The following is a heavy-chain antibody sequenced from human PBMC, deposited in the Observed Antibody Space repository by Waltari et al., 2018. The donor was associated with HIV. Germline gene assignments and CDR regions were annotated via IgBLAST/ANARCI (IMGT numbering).Heavy chain of an antibody. CDR2: ISSSISTI. V-gene: IGHV3-48*04. CDR1: GFTFSSYS. CDR3: ARDSTTRVRDLDY. Sequence: EVQLVESGGGLVQPGGFLRLSCSASGFTFSSYSMNWVRQDPGKGVEWVASISSSISTIYYAVSVKGRFTISRDNAKNSGYLQMNSLRAEDTAVYYCARDSTTRVRDLDYWGQGTLVTVSS. D-gene: IGHD3-10*01. J-gene: IGHJ4*02.